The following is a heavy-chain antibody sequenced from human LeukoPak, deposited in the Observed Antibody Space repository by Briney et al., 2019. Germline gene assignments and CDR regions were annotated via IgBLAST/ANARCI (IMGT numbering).Heavy chain of an antibody. D-gene: IGHD6-6*01. CDR1: GYTFTSYG. CDR3: ARFYSSSFPTRYYYYMDV. Sequence: ASVKVSCKASGYTFTSYGISWVRQAPGQGLEWMGWISAYNGNTNYAQKLQGRVTMTTDTSTSTAYMELRSLRSDDTAAYYCARFYSSSFPTRYYYYMDVWGKGTTVTVSS. V-gene: IGHV1-18*01. CDR2: ISAYNGNT. J-gene: IGHJ6*03.